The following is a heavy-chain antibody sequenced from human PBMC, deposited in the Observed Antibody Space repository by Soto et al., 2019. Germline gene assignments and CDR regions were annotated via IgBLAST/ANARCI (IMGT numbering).Heavy chain of an antibody. D-gene: IGHD6-13*01. J-gene: IGHJ4*02. CDR2: IRSKANSYAT. CDR1: GFTFSGSA. V-gene: IGHV3-73*02. Sequence: EVQLVESGGGLVQPGGSLKLSCAASGFTFSGSAMHWVRQASGKGLEWVGSIRSKANSYATAYAASVKGRFTISRDDSKNTAYLQMNSLKTEDTAVYYCTTAAGTLLFDYWGQGTLVTVSS. CDR3: TTAAGTLLFDY.